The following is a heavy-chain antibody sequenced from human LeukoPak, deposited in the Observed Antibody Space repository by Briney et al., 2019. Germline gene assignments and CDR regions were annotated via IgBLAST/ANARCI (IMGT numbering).Heavy chain of an antibody. CDR1: GGSISSYY. D-gene: IGHD6-19*01. J-gene: IGHJ2*01. V-gene: IGHV4-59*08. CDR3: ARQGSSGWYESGWYFDL. Sequence: SETLSLTCTVSGGSISSYYWSWIRQPPGKGLEWIGHIYYSRSTNYNPSLKSRVTISLDTSKNQFSLKLSSVTAADTAVYYCARQGSSGWYESGWYFDLWGRGTLVTVSS. CDR2: IYYSRST.